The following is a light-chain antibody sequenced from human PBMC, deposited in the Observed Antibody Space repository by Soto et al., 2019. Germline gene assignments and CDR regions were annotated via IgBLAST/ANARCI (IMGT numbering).Light chain of an antibody. CDR3: QQRSNWPGT. J-gene: IGKJ1*01. V-gene: IGKV3-11*01. CDR2: DAS. CDR1: QSVSSY. Sequence: EIVLTQSPATLSLSPGEGATLSCRASQSVSSYLAWYQQKPGQAPRLLIYDASNKATGIPARFSGSGSGTDFTLIISSLEPEDFAVYYCQQRSNWPGTFGLGTKVEV.